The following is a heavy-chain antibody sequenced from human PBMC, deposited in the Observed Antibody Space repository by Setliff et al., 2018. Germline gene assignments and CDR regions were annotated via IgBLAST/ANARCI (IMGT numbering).Heavy chain of an antibody. J-gene: IGHJ2*01. CDR3: ARTSTGRYFDL. Sequence: SETLSLTCAVSDFSVSSVYYWGWIRQPPGKGLEWIANVYYSGSTYYNPSLESRVTMSVDTSKSQFSLNLYSVTAADTAVYYCARTSTGRYFDLWGRGTLVTDSS. V-gene: IGHV4-38-2*01. CDR2: VYYSGST. D-gene: IGHD2-2*01. CDR1: DFSVSSVYY.